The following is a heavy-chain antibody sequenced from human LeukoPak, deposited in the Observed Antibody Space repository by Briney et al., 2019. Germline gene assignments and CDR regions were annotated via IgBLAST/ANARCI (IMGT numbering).Heavy chain of an antibody. CDR1: GFTFSSYA. D-gene: IGHD4-17*01. J-gene: IGHJ4*02. CDR2: ISGSGGNT. CDR3: AKDLDGDSDFDC. V-gene: IGHV3-23*01. Sequence: GGSLRLSCAASGFTFSSYAMSWVRQAPGKGLEWVSVISGSGGNTYYADSVKGRFTISRDNSKNTLYLQLNSLRAEDTAVYYCAKDLDGDSDFDCWGQGTLVTVSS.